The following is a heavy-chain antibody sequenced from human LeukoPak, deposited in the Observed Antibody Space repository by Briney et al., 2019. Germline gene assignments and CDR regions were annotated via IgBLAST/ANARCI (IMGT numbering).Heavy chain of an antibody. CDR2: INPNSGGT. CDR1: GYTFTSYD. CDR3: ARDLMGIAYRGAFYY. D-gene: IGHD6-13*01. Sequence: ASVKVFCKASGYTFTSYDINWVRQATGQGLEWMGWINPNSGGTNYAQKFQGRVTMTRDTSISTAYMELSRLRSDDTAVYYCARDLMGIAYRGAFYYWGQGTLVTVSS. V-gene: IGHV1-2*02. J-gene: IGHJ4*02.